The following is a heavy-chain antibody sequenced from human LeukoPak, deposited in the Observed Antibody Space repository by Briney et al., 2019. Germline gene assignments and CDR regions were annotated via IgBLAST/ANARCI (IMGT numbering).Heavy chain of an antibody. CDR1: GFTFSSYE. Sequence: GGSLRLSCAASGFTFSSYEMNWVRQAPGKGLEWVSYISSSGSTIYYADSVKGRFTISRDNAKNSLYLQMNSLRAEDTAVYYCARASYYDSSGYPSFDYWGQGTLVTVSS. J-gene: IGHJ4*02. D-gene: IGHD3-22*01. CDR3: ARASYYDSSGYPSFDY. V-gene: IGHV3-48*03. CDR2: ISSSGSTI.